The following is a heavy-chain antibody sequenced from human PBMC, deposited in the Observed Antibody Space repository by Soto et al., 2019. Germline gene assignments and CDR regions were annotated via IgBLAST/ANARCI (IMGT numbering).Heavy chain of an antibody. J-gene: IGHJ6*02. V-gene: IGHV4-61*01. Sequence: XETLSLTCTVAGGSVSTGSYDWSWIRQPPGKGLEWIGKIFFTGSAHYNPSLRNRVTMSVDTSKDQFSLTLTSVTAADTAVYYCARDGHGMDVWGQGTTVTVSS. CDR2: IFFTGSA. CDR1: GGSVSTGSYD. CDR3: ARDGHGMDV.